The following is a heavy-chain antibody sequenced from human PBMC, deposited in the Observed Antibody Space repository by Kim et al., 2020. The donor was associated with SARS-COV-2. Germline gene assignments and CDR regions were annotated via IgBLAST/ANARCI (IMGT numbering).Heavy chain of an antibody. CDR3: AREDGYSSSWYLRRDYYGMDV. CDR1: GGSISSSSYY. D-gene: IGHD6-13*01. V-gene: IGHV4-39*07. J-gene: IGHJ6*02. CDR2: IYYSGST. Sequence: SETLSLTCTVSGGSISSSSYYWGWIRQPPGKGLEWIGSIYYSGSTYYNPSLKSRVTISVDTSKNQFSLKLSSVTAADTAVYYCAREDGYSSSWYLRRDYYGMDVWGQGTTVTVSS.